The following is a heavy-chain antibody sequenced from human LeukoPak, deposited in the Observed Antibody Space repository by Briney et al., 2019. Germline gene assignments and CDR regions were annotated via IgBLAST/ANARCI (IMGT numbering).Heavy chain of an antibody. V-gene: IGHV1-2*02. D-gene: IGHD5-18*01. Sequence: ASVKVYCKTSGYTFTGYYIHWVRQAPGQGLEWMGWINPNSGGTNYAQNFQGRATMTRDTSINTAYMELGRLRSDDTAVYYCARSPGLDTAVVNRPWGQGTLITVSS. CDR1: GYTFTGYY. CDR3: ARSPGLDTAVVNRP. CDR2: INPNSGGT. J-gene: IGHJ5*02.